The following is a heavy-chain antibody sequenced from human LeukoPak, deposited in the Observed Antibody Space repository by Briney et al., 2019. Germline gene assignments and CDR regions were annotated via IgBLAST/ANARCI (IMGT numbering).Heavy chain of an antibody. J-gene: IGHJ4*02. CDR2: IYYSGST. D-gene: IGHD6-13*01. Sequence: SETLSLTCTVSGGSISSSSYYWGWIRQPPGKGLEWIGSIYYSGSTLNNPSLKSRVTISVDTSKNQFSLKLSSVTAADTAVYYCARLTPAAGFYFDYWGQGTLVTVSS. CDR3: ARLTPAAGFYFDY. V-gene: IGHV4-39*01. CDR1: GGSISSSSYY.